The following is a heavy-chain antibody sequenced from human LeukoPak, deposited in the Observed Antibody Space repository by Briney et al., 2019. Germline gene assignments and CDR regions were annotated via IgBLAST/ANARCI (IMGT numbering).Heavy chain of an antibody. Sequence: SETLSLTCTVSGDSISSYYWSWIRQPPGKGLEWIGFIYYSGSTNCNPSLKSRVTISVDTSKNQLSLKLTSVTAADTAVYYCARGACINGSCYGWFDPWGQGTLVTVSS. CDR2: IYYSGST. CDR3: ARGACINGSCYGWFDP. D-gene: IGHD2-15*01. V-gene: IGHV4-59*01. J-gene: IGHJ5*02. CDR1: GDSISSYY.